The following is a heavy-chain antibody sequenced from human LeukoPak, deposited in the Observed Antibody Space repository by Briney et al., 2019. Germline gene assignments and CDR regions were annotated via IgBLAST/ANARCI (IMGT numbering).Heavy chain of an antibody. CDR3: ARGGDRYAFDI. J-gene: IGHJ3*02. V-gene: IGHV4-59*01. Sequence: PSETLSLTCTVSGGSISSYYWSWIRQPRGKGLEWIGYIYYSGSTNYNPSLKSRVTISVDTSKNQFSLKLSSVTAADTAVYYCARGGDRYAFDIWGQGTMVTVSS. CDR1: GGSISSYY. D-gene: IGHD3-10*01. CDR2: IYYSGST.